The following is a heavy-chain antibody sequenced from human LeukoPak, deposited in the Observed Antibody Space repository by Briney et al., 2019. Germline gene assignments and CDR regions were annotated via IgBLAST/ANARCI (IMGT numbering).Heavy chain of an antibody. CDR2: IDYSGST. CDR3: ARDGDITMVRGESTGLFDP. Sequence: SETLSLTCTVSGGSIRSSRYYWGWIRQPPGKGLEWIGSIDYSGSTYHNPSLKSRVTISVDTSKNQFSLKLSSVTAADTAVYYCARDGDITMVRGESTGLFDPWGQGTLVTVSS. V-gene: IGHV4-39*07. CDR1: GGSIRSSRYY. D-gene: IGHD3-10*01. J-gene: IGHJ5*02.